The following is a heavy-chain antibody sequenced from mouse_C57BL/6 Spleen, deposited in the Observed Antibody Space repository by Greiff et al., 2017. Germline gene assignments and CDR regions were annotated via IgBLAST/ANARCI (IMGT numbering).Heavy chain of an antibody. Sequence: QVQLQQSGPELVKPGASVKISCKASGYAFSSYWITWVKQRPGQGLEWIGDIYPGSGSTNYNEKFKSKATLTVDTSSSTAYMQLSSLTSEDSAVYYCARRDSRRAMDYWGQGTSVTVSS. CDR2: IYPGSGST. D-gene: IGHD3-2*01. CDR1: GYAFSSYW. J-gene: IGHJ4*01. CDR3: ARRDSRRAMDY. V-gene: IGHV1-55*01.